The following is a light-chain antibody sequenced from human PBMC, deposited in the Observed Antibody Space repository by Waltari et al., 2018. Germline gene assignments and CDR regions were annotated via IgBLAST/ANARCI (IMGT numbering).Light chain of an antibody. V-gene: IGLV3-25*03. Sequence: SYELTQPPSVSVSPGQPATITCSGYALPNQHPYWYQPKSGQAPMLVIYKDSARTSGIPERFSGSTSGTTATLTISGVRAEDEADYYCQSADMSGSYVFGTGTQVIVL. CDR2: KDS. J-gene: IGLJ1*01. CDR1: ALPNQH. CDR3: QSADMSGSYV.